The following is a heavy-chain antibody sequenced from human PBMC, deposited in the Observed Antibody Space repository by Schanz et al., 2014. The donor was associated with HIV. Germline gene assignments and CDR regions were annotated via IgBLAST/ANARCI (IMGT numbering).Heavy chain of an antibody. V-gene: IGHV3-11*04. D-gene: IGHD6-19*01. CDR2: VDGGAGRIV. J-gene: IGHJ5*02. Sequence: QMQLVESGGAVVRPGGSLRLSCAASGFAFSDSYMNWFRQAPGQRLEWLAQVDGGAGRIVRYAASVKGRFTISRDNGKNTLYLQMNSLRAEDTAVYYCAREYLGYSSGFDPWGQGTLVTVSS. CDR1: GFAFSDSY. CDR3: AREYLGYSSGFDP.